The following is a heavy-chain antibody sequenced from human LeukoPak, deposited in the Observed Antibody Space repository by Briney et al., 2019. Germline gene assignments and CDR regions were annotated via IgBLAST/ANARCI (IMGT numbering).Heavy chain of an antibody. CDR1: GYTFSGYY. D-gene: IGHD2-2*01. J-gene: IGHJ4*02. V-gene: IGHV1-2*02. CDR2: INPNSGGT. CDR3: ARIFCSSISCYFFDY. Sequence: GASVKVSCKASGYTFSGYYTHWVRQAPGQGLEWMGWINPNSGGTNYAQKFQGRVTMTSDTSISTAYMELSRLRSDDTAVYYCARIFCSSISCYFFDYWGQGTLVTVS.